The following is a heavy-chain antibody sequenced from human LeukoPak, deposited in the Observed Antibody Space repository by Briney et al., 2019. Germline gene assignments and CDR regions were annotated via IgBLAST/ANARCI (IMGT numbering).Heavy chain of an antibody. J-gene: IGHJ3*02. CDR1: GYSFTSYW. D-gene: IGHD2-15*01. Sequence: GESLQISCNGSGYSFTSYWIGWVRRMPGKGLEWMGIIYPGDSDTRYSPSFQGQVTISADKSISTAYLQWSSLKASDTAMYYCARGGVVVAAIHAFDIWGQGTMVTVSS. CDR3: ARGGVVVAAIHAFDI. V-gene: IGHV5-51*01. CDR2: IYPGDSDT.